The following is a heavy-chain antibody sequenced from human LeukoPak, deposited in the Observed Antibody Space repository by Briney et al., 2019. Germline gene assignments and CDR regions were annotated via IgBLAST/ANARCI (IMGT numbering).Heavy chain of an antibody. D-gene: IGHD6-6*01. CDR2: ISAYNGNT. CDR3: ARVPIAARPGAFDI. CDR1: GYTFTSYG. J-gene: IGHJ3*02. Sequence: ASVKVSCKASGYTFTSYGISWVRQAPGQGLEWMGWISAYNGNTNYAQKFQGRVTMTRDTSISTAYMELSRLRSDDTAVYYCARVPIAARPGAFDIWGQGTMVTVSS. V-gene: IGHV1-18*01.